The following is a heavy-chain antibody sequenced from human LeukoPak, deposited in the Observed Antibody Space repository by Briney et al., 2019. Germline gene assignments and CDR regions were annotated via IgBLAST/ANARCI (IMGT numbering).Heavy chain of an antibody. D-gene: IGHD5-12*01. V-gene: IGHV3-23*01. Sequence: PGGSLRLSCAASGFILSNCAMTWVRQAPGKGLEWVSGIDTKGTRTYYADSVKGRFTISRDSSKNTLFLQLNSLRAEDTAVYYCVKEVVATIPPLWGQGTLVTVSS. CDR2: IDTKGTRT. CDR1: GFILSNCA. J-gene: IGHJ4*02. CDR3: VKEVVATIPPL.